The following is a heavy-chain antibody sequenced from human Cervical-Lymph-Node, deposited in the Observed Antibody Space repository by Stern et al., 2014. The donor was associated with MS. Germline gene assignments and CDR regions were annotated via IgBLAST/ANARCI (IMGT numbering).Heavy chain of an antibody. Sequence: QITLKESGPSLVKPTQTLTLTCTFSGFSLNSNGVGVGWVRQPPGKALEWLAIIDWDDDKRYSPFLKSRLTITKDTAKNQVVLTMTNMDPVDTATYFCAAHIAATLFDFWGQGTLVAVSS. J-gene: IGHJ4*02. CDR2: IDWDDDK. V-gene: IGHV2-5*02. CDR1: GFSLNSNGVG. D-gene: IGHD6-13*01. CDR3: AAHIAATLFDF.